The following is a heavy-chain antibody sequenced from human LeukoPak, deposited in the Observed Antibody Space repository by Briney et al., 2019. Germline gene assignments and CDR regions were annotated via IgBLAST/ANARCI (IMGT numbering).Heavy chain of an antibody. V-gene: IGHV3-66*01. CDR1: GFTVSSNY. D-gene: IGHD3-3*01. CDR3: ARAAPPPYYDFWSGYSA. J-gene: IGHJ4*02. CDR2: IYSGGST. Sequence: GGSLRLSCAASGFTVSSNYMSWVRQAPGKGLEWVSVIYSGGSTYYADSVKGRFTISRDNSKNTLYLQMNSLRAEDTAVYYCARAAPPPYYDFWSGYSAWGQGTLVTVSS.